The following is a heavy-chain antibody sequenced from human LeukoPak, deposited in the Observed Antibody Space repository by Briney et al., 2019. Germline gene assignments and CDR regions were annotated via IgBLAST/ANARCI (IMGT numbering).Heavy chain of an antibody. D-gene: IGHD2-15*01. V-gene: IGHV4-38-2*02. CDR2: VYHSGRN. CDR1: GYSISSGYY. CDR3: ARHNYCSGGSCYSGGWFDP. Sequence: SDTLSLTCNVSGYSISSGYYWGWIRQPPGKGLEWIGSVYHSGRNYYNPSLKSRVTISVDTSKNQFSLKLSSVTAAETPVYYCARHNYCSGGSCYSGGWFDPWGQGSLVTVSS. J-gene: IGHJ5*02.